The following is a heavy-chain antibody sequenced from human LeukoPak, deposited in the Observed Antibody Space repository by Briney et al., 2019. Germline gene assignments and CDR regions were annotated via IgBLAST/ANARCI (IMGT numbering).Heavy chain of an antibody. V-gene: IGHV4-34*01. CDR2: INHSGTT. CDR1: GASLNTYY. J-gene: IGHJ5*02. D-gene: IGHD6-13*01. Sequence: SETLSLTCAVYGASLNTYYWSWIRQSPQKGLEWIGDINHSGTTNYNPSLKSRVTISLDTSKNQFSLKLSSVTAADTAVYYCARAYFSSWYMNWFDPWGQGTLVTVSS. CDR3: ARAYFSSWYMNWFDP.